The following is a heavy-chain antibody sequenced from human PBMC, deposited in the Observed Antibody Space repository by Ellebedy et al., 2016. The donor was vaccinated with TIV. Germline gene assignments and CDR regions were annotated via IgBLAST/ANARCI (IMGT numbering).Heavy chain of an antibody. CDR2: LTADGRST. V-gene: IGHV3-23*01. J-gene: IGHJ4*02. CDR1: GFSLSNSF. Sequence: GESLKISXAASGFSLSNSFMSWLRQAPGKGLEWVSTLTADGRSTYLADSVKGRFTISRDNSKNTVYLQMNSLRSEDTAVYYCRPGHYSDAWGQGTLVTVSS. CDR3: RPGHYSDA.